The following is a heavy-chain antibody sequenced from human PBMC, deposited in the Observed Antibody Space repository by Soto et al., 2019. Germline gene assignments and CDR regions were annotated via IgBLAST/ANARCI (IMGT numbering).Heavy chain of an antibody. CDR1: GFTFSDYY. Sequence: GGSLRLSCAASGFTFSDYYMSWIRQAPGKGLEWVSYISSSGSTIYYADSVKGRFTISRDNAKNSLYLQMNSLRAEDTAVYYCAMRYCSSTSCYLNWGQGTLVTVS. CDR2: ISSSGSTI. D-gene: IGHD2-2*01. J-gene: IGHJ4*02. V-gene: IGHV3-11*01. CDR3: AMRYCSSTSCYLN.